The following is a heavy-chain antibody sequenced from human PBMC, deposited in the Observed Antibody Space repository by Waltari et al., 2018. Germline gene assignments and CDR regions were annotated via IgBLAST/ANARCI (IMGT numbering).Heavy chain of an antibody. D-gene: IGHD3-22*01. CDR1: EFTSSPYA. CDR2: ISYNGRNT. CDR3: ARDYCDRTNCHGMDV. J-gene: IGHJ6*02. V-gene: IGHV3-30*04. Sequence: QVQLVESGGGVVQPGRSLRLSCAASEFTSSPYAMPWVRQAPGKGLEWVAVISYNGRNTYYVDSVKGRFTISRDNSKKTLYLQMNSLRAEDTAVYYCARDYCDRTNCHGMDVWGQGTTVTVSS.